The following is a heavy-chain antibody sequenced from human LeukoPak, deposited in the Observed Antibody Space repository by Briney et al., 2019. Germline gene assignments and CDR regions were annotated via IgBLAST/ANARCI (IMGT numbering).Heavy chain of an antibody. CDR3: ARGRPEGSGWYRPYYYVDV. J-gene: IGHJ6*03. Sequence: GSLRLSCAASGFTFSTYSMGWVRQAPGNGLEWIGEINHSGSTNYNPSLKSRVTISVDTSKNQFSLKLISVTAADTAVYYCARGRPEGSGWYRPYYYVDVWGKGTTVTVSS. V-gene: IGHV4-34*01. CDR1: GFTFSTYS. CDR2: INHSGST. D-gene: IGHD6-19*01.